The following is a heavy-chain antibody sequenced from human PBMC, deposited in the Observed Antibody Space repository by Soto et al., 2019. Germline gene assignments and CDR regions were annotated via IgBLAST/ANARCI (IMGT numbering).Heavy chain of an antibody. V-gene: IGHV1-18*01. CDR1: GYTFTSYG. CDR2: ISAYNGNT. Sequence: ASVKVSCKASGYTFTSYGISWVRQAPGQGLEWMGWISAYNGNTKYAQKFQGRVTMTADTSTSTAYMELSSLRSDDTAVYYCARALVPLREYFDYWGQGTLVTVSS. CDR3: ARALVPLREYFDY. J-gene: IGHJ4*02.